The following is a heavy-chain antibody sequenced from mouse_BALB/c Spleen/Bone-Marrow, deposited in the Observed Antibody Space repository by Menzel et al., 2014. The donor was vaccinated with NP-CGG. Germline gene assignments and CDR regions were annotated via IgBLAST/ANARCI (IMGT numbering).Heavy chain of an antibody. CDR2: IDPYYGGT. J-gene: IGHJ1*01. CDR1: GYSFTGYN. CDR3: ARVGDNRHFDV. Sequence: VQLKESGPELEKPGASVKISCKASGYSFTGYNMNWVKQSNGKSLEWIGNIDPYYGGTDYNQKFKGKATLTVDKSSSTAYVQLKSLTSEDSAGYYCARVGDNRHFDVWGAGTTVTVSS. V-gene: IGHV1-39*01. D-gene: IGHD3-3*01.